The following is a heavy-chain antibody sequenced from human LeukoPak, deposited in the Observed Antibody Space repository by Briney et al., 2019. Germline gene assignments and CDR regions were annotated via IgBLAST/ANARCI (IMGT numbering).Heavy chain of an antibody. CDR1: GGSISSYY. CDR2: IYYCGST. J-gene: IGHJ4*02. D-gene: IGHD1-26*01. Sequence: SETLSLTCTVSGGSISSYYWSWIRQPPGKGLEWIGYIYYCGSTNYNPSLKSRVTISVDTSKNQFSLKLSSVTAADTAVYYCARSSVGATDFDYWGQGTLVTVSS. CDR3: ARSSVGATDFDY. V-gene: IGHV4-59*08.